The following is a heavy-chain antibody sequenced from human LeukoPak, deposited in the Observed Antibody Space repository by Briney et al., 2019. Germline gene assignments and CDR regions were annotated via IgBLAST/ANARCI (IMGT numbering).Heavy chain of an antibody. D-gene: IGHD5-18*01. CDR3: ANGYSYGRFDY. Sequence: PSETLSLTCTVSGGSISNYYWSWIRQPPGKGLEWIGSIYYSGSANYNPSLESRVTMSVDTSKNQFSLKLSSVTAADTAVYYCANGYSYGRFDYWGQGTLVTVSS. V-gene: IGHV4-59*12. J-gene: IGHJ4*02. CDR1: GGSISNYY. CDR2: IYYSGSA.